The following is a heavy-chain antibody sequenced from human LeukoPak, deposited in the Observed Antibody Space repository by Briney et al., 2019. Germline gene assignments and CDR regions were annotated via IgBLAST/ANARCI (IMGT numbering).Heavy chain of an antibody. Sequence: GESLQTSCKDSGYTFTSYWIAWVRQVPGEGLEWMGIISFADSDLRYSPSFQGQVTISVDRSISTAYLQWSRLKVSDTAMYYCARRPARTGASYESWGQGTLVTVSS. CDR2: ISFADSDL. J-gene: IGHJ5*02. D-gene: IGHD3-22*01. CDR3: ARRPARTGASYES. CDR1: GYTFTSYW. V-gene: IGHV5-51*01.